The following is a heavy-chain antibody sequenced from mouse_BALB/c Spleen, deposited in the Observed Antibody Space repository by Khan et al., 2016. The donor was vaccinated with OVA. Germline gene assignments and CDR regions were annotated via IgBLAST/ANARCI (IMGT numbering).Heavy chain of an antibody. V-gene: IGHV1-7*01. D-gene: IGHD1-1*01. CDR2: INPSTDYT. Sequence: QVQLKESGAELAKPGASVKMSCKASGYTFTSYWMHWVKQRPGQGLEWIGYINPSTDYTEYNQKFKDKATLTADKSSSTAYMQLTSLTAEDSAVYYCGNHGSTSGWFTYWGQGTLVTVSA. CDR3: GNHGSTSGWFTY. J-gene: IGHJ3*01. CDR1: GYTFTSYW.